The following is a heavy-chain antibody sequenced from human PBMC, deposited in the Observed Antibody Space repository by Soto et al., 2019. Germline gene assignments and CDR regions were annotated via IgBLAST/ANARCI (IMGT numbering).Heavy chain of an antibody. J-gene: IGHJ4*02. CDR3: ARDNVDSSGYYAQLDY. V-gene: IGHV3-30-3*01. CDR1: GFTFSSYA. D-gene: IGHD3-22*01. Sequence: GGSLRLSCAASGFTFSSYAMHWVRQAPGKGLEWVAVISYDGSNKYYADSVKGRFTISRDNAKNSLYLQMNSLIAEDTAVYYCARDNVDSSGYYAQLDYWGQGT. CDR2: ISYDGSNK.